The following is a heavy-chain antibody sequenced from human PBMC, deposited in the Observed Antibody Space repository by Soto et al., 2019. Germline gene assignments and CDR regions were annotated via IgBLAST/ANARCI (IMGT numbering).Heavy chain of an antibody. Sequence: GGSLRLSCAASGFTFSSYWMSWVRQAPGKGLEWVANIKQDGSEKYYVDSVKGRFTISRDNAKNSLYLQMNSLRAEDTAVYYCARDRKQWLVYYYYYGMDVWGQGTTVTVSS. CDR1: GFTFSSYW. J-gene: IGHJ6*02. V-gene: IGHV3-7*05. CDR2: IKQDGSEK. CDR3: ARDRKQWLVYYYYYGMDV. D-gene: IGHD6-19*01.